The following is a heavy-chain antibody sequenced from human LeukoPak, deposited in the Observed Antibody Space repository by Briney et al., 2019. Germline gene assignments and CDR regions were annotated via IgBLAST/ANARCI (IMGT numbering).Heavy chain of an antibody. J-gene: IGHJ3*02. V-gene: IGHV3-23*01. D-gene: IGHD1-26*01. Sequence: PGGSLRLSCAASGFTFSSYAMSWVRQAPGKGLEWVSAISGSGGSTYYADSVKGRFTISRDNSKNTLYLQMNSLRAEDTAVYYCASLGAVIDRSPDAFDIWGQGTMVTVSS. CDR2: ISGSGGST. CDR1: GFTFSSYA. CDR3: ASLGAVIDRSPDAFDI.